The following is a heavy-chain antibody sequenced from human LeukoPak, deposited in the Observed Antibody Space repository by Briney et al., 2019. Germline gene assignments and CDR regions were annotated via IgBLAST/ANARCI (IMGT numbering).Heavy chain of an antibody. CDR2: ISYDGSNK. Sequence: GGSLRLSCAASGFTFSSYGMHWVRQAPGKGLEWVAVISYDGSNKYYADSVKGRFTISRDNSKNTLYLQMNSLRAEDTAVYYCARREEDCSGGSCYFDYWGQGTLVTVSS. CDR3: ARREEDCSGGSCYFDY. D-gene: IGHD2-15*01. V-gene: IGHV3-30*03. J-gene: IGHJ4*02. CDR1: GFTFSSYG.